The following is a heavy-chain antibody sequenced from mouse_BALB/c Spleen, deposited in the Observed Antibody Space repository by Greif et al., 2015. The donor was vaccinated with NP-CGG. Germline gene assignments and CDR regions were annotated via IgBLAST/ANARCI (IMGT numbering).Heavy chain of an antibody. D-gene: IGHD4-1*01. J-gene: IGHJ2*01. CDR2: IYPGDGDT. CDR3: ARSGRGFDY. CDR1: GYTFTSYW. V-gene: IGHV1-87*01. Sequence: VQLQQSGAELARPGASVKLSCKASGYTFTSYWMQWVKQRPGQGLEWIGAIYPGDGDTRYTQKFKGKATLTADKSSSTAYMQLSSLASEDSAVYYCARSGRGFDYWGRGTTLTVSS.